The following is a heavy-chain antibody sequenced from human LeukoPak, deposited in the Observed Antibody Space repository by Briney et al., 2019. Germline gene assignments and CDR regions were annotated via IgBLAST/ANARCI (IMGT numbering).Heavy chain of an antibody. Sequence: SGTLSLTCAVSGGSISSGGYSWSWIRQPPGKGLEWIGYIYHSGSTYYNPSLKSRVTISVDRSKNQFSLKLSSVTAADTAVYYCAREGAAAGFDIWGQGTMVTVSS. CDR3: AREGAAAGFDI. V-gene: IGHV4-30-2*01. CDR1: GGSISSGGYS. J-gene: IGHJ3*02. D-gene: IGHD6-13*01. CDR2: IYHSGST.